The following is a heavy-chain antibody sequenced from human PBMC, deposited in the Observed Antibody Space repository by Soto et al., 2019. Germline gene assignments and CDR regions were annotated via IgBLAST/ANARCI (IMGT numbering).Heavy chain of an antibody. V-gene: IGHV4-34*01. CDR1: GGSFSGYY. J-gene: IGHJ5*02. Sequence: SETLSLTCAVYGGSFSGYYWSWIRQPPGKGLEWIGEINHSGSTNYNPSLKSRVTISVDTSKNQFSLKLSSVTAADTAVYYCARRKIYIYSSSWYGNNWFDPWGQGTLVTVSS. CDR3: ARRKIYIYSSSWYGNNWFDP. CDR2: INHSGST. D-gene: IGHD6-13*01.